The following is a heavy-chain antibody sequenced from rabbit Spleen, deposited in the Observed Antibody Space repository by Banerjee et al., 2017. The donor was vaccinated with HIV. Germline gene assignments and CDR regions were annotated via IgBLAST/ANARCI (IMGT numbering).Heavy chain of an antibody. J-gene: IGHJ6*01. D-gene: IGHD4-1*01. CDR2: IYAGSSGTT. CDR1: GFSFSSSYW. Sequence: EESGGDLVKPEGSLTLTCTASGFSFSSSYWICWVRQAPGKGLEWIACIYAGSSGTTYYASWAKGRFTISKPSSTTVTLQMTSLTGADTATYFCARHVYGTSGWDYALGLWGPGTLVTVS. CDR3: ARHVYGTSGWDYALGL. V-gene: IGHV1S45*01.